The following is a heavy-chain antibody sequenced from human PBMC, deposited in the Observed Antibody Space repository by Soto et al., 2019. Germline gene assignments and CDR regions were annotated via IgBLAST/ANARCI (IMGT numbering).Heavy chain of an antibody. CDR3: ARVPIATDYYDSSGYLFDY. V-gene: IGHV4-30-4*01. Sequence: SETLSLTCTVSGGSISSGDYYWSWIRQPPGKGLEWIGYIYYSGSTYYNPSLKSRVTISVDTSKNQFSLKLSSVTAADTAVYYCARVPIATDYYDSSGYLFDYWGQGTLVTVSS. CDR1: GGSISSGDYY. CDR2: IYYSGST. J-gene: IGHJ4*02. D-gene: IGHD3-22*01.